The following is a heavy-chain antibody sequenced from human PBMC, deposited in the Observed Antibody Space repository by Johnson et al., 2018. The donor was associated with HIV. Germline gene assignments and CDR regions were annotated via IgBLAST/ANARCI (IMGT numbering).Heavy chain of an antibody. D-gene: IGHD3-10*01. CDR1: GMTFSNLW. J-gene: IGHJ3*02. CDR3: AKEAAMVQGGAFDI. V-gene: IGHV3-15*01. Sequence: VLLVESGGGLVKPGGSLRLSCAASGMTFSNLWMNWVRQAPGKGLEWVGRIRSQTAGGTIDYAAPVTGRFTISRDDSKNTLYLQMNSLRAEDTAVYYCAKEAAMVQGGAFDIWGQGTMVTVSS. CDR2: IRSQTAGGTI.